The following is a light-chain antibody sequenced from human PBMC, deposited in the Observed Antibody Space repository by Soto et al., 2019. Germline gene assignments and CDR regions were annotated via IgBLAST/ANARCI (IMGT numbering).Light chain of an antibody. J-gene: IGLJ1*01. CDR2: DVT. Sequence: QSVLTQPASVSGSPGHSITISCTGTSSDVGGYNFASWYQQYPGKAPKLMIHDVTSRPSGVSNRFSGSRSGTTASLTISGLQAEDEADYYCCSYASSTSYVFGTGTKVTVL. V-gene: IGLV2-14*01. CDR1: SSDVGGYNF. CDR3: CSYASSTSYV.